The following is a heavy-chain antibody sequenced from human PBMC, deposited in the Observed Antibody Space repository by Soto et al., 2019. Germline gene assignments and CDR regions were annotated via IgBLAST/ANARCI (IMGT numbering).Heavy chain of an antibody. D-gene: IGHD2-21*02. V-gene: IGHV3-30*18. J-gene: IGHJ4*02. Sequence: QVQLVESGGGVVQPGRSRRLSCAASGFTFSSYGMHWVRQAPGKGLEWVAVISYDGSNKYYADSVKGRFTISRDNSKNTLYLQMNSLRAEDTAVYYCAKDWGGDEYYFDYWGQGTLVTVSS. CDR3: AKDWGGDEYYFDY. CDR2: ISYDGSNK. CDR1: GFTFSSYG.